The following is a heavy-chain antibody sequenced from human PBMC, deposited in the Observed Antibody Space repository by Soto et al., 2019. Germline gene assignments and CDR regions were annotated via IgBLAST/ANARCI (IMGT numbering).Heavy chain of an antibody. CDR1: GYTFKSYD. CDR3: ARKGYIGNFAMEV. J-gene: IGHJ6*02. CDR2: ISGHNGKA. Sequence: SSVKVSCKASGYTFKSYDVMWVRKAPGQGLEWMGWISGHNGKADYAENFQGRVIMTTDTSTATASMDLRGLRSDDTAVYYCARKGYIGNFAMEVWGQGTTFTVS. D-gene: IGHD5-12*01. V-gene: IGHV1-18*04.